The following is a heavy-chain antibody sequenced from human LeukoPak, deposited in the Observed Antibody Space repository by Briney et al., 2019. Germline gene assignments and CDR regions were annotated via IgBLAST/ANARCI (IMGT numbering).Heavy chain of an antibody. CDR2: IWYDGSKK. V-gene: IGHV3-33*01. D-gene: IGHD4-17*01. J-gene: IGHJ6*02. CDR1: GFTFSNYG. Sequence: GRSLRVSCAASGFTFSNYGMHWVRQAPGKGLEWVAVIWYDGSKKYCADSVKGRFTISRDNSKNMLYLQMSSLRAEDTAVYYCARTKDYGDYVLNGMDVWGQGTTVTVSS. CDR3: ARTKDYGDYVLNGMDV.